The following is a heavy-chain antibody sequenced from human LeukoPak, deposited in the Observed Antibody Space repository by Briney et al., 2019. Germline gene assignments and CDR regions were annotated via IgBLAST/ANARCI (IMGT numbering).Heavy chain of an antibody. CDR3: ARDNNWGSTHY. CDR1: GFTFSNNA. D-gene: IGHD7-27*01. CDR2: IAYDGNNK. V-gene: IGHV3-30-3*01. J-gene: IGHJ4*02. Sequence: GGSLRLSCEASGFTFSNNAMSWVRQAPGKGLEWVAVIAYDGNNKYYADSVKGRFTVSRDNTKNTLYLQMNSLRAEDTAIYYCARDNNWGSTHYWGQGTLVTVSS.